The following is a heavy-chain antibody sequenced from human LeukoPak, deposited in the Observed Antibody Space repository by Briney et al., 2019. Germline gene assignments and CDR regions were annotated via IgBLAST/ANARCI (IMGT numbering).Heavy chain of an antibody. CDR1: GGSISSGGYS. CDR3: ARVWGGTMAQGFDP. V-gene: IGHV4-30-2*01. D-gene: IGHD4/OR15-4a*01. J-gene: IGHJ5*02. CDR2: IYHSGST. Sequence: SETLSLTCAVSGGSISSGGYSWSWIRQPPGKGLEWIGYIYHSGSTYYNPSLKSRVTISVDRSKNQFSLKLSSVTAADTAVYYCARVWGGTMAQGFDPWGQGTLVTVSS.